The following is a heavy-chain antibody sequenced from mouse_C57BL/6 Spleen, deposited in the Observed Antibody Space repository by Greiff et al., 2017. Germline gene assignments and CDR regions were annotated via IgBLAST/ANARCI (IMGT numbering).Heavy chain of an antibody. J-gene: IGHJ2*01. D-gene: IGHD2-3*01. CDR2: ISGGGGNT. CDR1: GFTFSSYT. Sequence: EVMLVESGGGLVKPGGSLKLSCAASGFTFSSYTMSWVRQTPEKRLEWVATISGGGGNTYYPDSVKGRFTISRDKAKNTPYLQMSSLRSEDTALYYCARLYDGYTSFDYWGQGTTLTVSS. CDR3: ARLYDGYTSFDY. V-gene: IGHV5-9*01.